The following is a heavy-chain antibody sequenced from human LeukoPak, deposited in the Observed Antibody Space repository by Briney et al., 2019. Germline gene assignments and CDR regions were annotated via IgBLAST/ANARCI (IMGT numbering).Heavy chain of an antibody. V-gene: IGHV1-2*02. CDR2: INPNSGGT. CDR3: ARDPSYYAFDI. Sequence: RASVKVSCKASGYTFTSYDIHWVRQAPGQGLEWMGWINPNSGGTNYAQKFQGRVTMIRDTSISTAYMELSRLRSDDTAVYYCARDPSYYAFDIWGQGTMVTVSS. D-gene: IGHD1-26*01. J-gene: IGHJ3*02. CDR1: GYTFTSYD.